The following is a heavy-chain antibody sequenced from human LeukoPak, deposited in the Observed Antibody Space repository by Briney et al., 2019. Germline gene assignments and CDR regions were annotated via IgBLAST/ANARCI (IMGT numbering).Heavy chain of an antibody. V-gene: IGHV3-9*01. Sequence: GGSLRLSCAASGFTFDDYAMHRVRQAPGKGLEWVSGISWNSGSIGYADSVKGRFTISRDNAKNSLYLQMNSLRAEDTALYYCAKDIAQLNSDYYYYYGMDVWGQGTTVTVSS. CDR3: AKDIAQLNSDYYYYYGMDV. CDR2: ISWNSGSI. J-gene: IGHJ6*02. D-gene: IGHD1-1*01. CDR1: GFTFDDYA.